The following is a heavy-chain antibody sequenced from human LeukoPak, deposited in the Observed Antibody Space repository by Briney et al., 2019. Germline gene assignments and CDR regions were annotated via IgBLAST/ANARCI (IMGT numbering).Heavy chain of an antibody. CDR2: LYNTGST. CDR3: ARAPYGAGSKPYYFDY. CDR1: GGSISSYY. Sequence: SETLPLTCTVSGGSISSYYWSWIRQPPGKGLEWIGCLYNTGSTNYSPSLKSRVTISVDTSKNQFSLKLSSVTAADTAVYYCARAPYGAGSKPYYFDYWGQGTLVTVSS. D-gene: IGHD3-10*01. V-gene: IGHV4-59*01. J-gene: IGHJ4*02.